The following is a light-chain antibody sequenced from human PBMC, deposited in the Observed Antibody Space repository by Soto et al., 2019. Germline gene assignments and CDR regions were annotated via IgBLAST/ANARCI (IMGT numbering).Light chain of an antibody. CDR1: QSISIW. CDR2: GTS. J-gene: IGKJ1*01. Sequence: DIHMTQSPSTLSASVGDRVTITCRASQSISIWLAWYQQKPVRAPNLLIYGTSSFESGVPSRFSGSGSATEFTLTISSLQPDDFATYYCQHYNYYSWTFGQGTKVEIK. CDR3: QHYNYYSWT. V-gene: IGKV1-5*03.